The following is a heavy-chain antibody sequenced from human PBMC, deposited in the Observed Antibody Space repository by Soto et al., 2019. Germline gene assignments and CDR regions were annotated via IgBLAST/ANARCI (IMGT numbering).Heavy chain of an antibody. CDR1: GFTFSSYG. V-gene: IGHV3-30*18. CDR3: AKDLESSSWYSGDY. CDR2: ISYDGSNK. J-gene: IGHJ4*02. D-gene: IGHD6-13*01. Sequence: QVQLVESGGGVVQPGRSLRLSCAASGFTFSSYGMHWVRQAPGKGLEWVAVISYDGSNKYYADSVKGRFTISRDNSKNTLYLQMNSLRAEDTAVYYCAKDLESSSWYSGDYWGQGTLVTVSS.